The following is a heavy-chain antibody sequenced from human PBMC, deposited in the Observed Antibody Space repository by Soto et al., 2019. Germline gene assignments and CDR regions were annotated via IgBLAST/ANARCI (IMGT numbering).Heavy chain of an antibody. CDR3: AKEGDCSSTSCYSYYYYYMDV. D-gene: IGHD2-2*01. J-gene: IGHJ6*03. CDR2: ISGSGGST. V-gene: IGHV3-23*01. CDR1: GFTFSSYA. Sequence: GGSLRLSCAASGFTFSSYAMSWVRQAPGKGLEWVSAISGSGGSTYYADSVKGRFTISRDNSKNTLYLQMNSLRAEDTAVYYCAKEGDCSSTSCYSYYYYYMDVWGKGTTVTVSS.